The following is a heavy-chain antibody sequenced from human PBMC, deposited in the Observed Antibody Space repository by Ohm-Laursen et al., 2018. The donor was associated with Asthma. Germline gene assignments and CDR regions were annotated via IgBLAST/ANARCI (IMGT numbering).Heavy chain of an antibody. J-gene: IGHJ4*02. D-gene: IGHD2-15*01. V-gene: IGHV4-30-4*01. Sequence: SETLSLTCTVSGGSISSGDYYWSWIRQPPGKGLEWIGYIYYSGSTYYNPSLKSRVTISVDTSKNQFSLKLSSVTAADTAVYYCARVITATPEFFDYWGQGTLVTVSS. CDR2: IYYSGST. CDR3: ARVITATPEFFDY. CDR1: GGSISSGDYY.